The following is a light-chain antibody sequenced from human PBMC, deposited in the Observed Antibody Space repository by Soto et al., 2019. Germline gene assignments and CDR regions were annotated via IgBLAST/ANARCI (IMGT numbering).Light chain of an antibody. V-gene: IGLV2-14*01. CDR3: ASYTSRGTRV. CDR2: EVT. CDR1: SSDVGGYNY. Sequence: QSALTQPASVSGSPGQSITISCNGTSSDVGGYNYVSWYQQRPGKAPKFMIYEVTNRPSGVSNRFSGSKSGNTASLTISGLQAEDEADYYCASYTSRGTRVFGTGTKLTVL. J-gene: IGLJ1*01.